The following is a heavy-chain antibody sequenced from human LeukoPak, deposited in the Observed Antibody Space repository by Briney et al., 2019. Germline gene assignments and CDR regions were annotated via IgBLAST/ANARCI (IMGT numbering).Heavy chain of an antibody. D-gene: IGHD6-13*01. CDR2: ISHDGSNK. Sequence: GGSLRLSCAASGFTLSSYGMHWVRQAPGKGLEWVAVISHDGSNKYYADSVKGRFTISRDNSKNTLYLQMNSLRAEDTAVYYCAKTAAGSPFPDYWGQGTLVTVSS. CDR1: GFTLSSYG. CDR3: AKTAAGSPFPDY. V-gene: IGHV3-30*18. J-gene: IGHJ4*02.